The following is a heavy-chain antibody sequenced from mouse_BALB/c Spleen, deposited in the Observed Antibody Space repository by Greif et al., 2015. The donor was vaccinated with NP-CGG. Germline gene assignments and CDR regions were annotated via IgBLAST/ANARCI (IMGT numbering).Heavy chain of an antibody. Sequence: EVQVVESGGGLVKPGGSLKLSCAASGFTFSSYAMSWVRQTPEKRLEWVASISSGGSTYYPDSVKGRFTISRDNARNILYLQMSSLRAEDTAMYYCARVRRFDYWGQGTTLTVSS. CDR2: ISSGGST. CDR1: GFTFSSYA. J-gene: IGHJ2*01. CDR3: ARVRRFDY. V-gene: IGHV5-6-5*01.